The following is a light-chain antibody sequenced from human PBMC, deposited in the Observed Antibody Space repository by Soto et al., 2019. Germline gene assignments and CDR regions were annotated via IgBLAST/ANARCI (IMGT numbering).Light chain of an antibody. CDR1: QNSRDS. CDR3: QQTFGMFPWT. V-gene: IGKV1-39*01. CDR2: AAS. Sequence: DIQMAQSPSSLSASVGDRITITCRASQNSRDSLNWYQQKPGMAPQLMIFAASNLHSGVPSRFSVSGSGTDFTLTIISLQPEDFATYYSQQTFGMFPWTFGQGTKVEMK. J-gene: IGKJ1*01.